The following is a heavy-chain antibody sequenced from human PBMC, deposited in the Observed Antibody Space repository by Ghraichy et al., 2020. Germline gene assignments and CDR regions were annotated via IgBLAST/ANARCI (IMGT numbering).Heavy chain of an antibody. J-gene: IGHJ5*02. CDR2: ILPSDGDT. D-gene: IGHD2-2*02. CDR3: GRDAAAIGNWFDP. Sequence: ASVKVSCKASGFNFTGFYIHWVRQAPGQGLEYVGRILPSDGDTNYAQSFQGRVTMTRDTSITTVYMQLSSLRSDDTAMYYCGRDAAAIGNWFDPWGQGTLVTVSS. CDR1: GFNFTGFY. V-gene: IGHV1-2*06.